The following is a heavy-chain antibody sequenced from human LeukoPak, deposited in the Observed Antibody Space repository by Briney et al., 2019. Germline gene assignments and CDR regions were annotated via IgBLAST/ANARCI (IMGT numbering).Heavy chain of an antibody. CDR2: ISGSGGST. V-gene: IGHV3-23*01. CDR3: AKATMIVVGPYFDY. D-gene: IGHD3-22*01. J-gene: IGHJ4*02. Sequence: GGSLRISCAASGFTFSSYAMSWVRQAPGKGLEWVSAISGSGGSTYYADSVKGRFTISRDNSKNTLYLQMNSLRAEDTAVYYCAKATMIVVGPYFDYWGQGTLVTVSS. CDR1: GFTFSSYA.